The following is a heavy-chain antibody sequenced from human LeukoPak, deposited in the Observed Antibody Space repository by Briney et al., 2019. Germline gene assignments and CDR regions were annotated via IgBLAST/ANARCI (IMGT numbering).Heavy chain of an antibody. CDR3: AKGRAYSSGWYFMGFDF. V-gene: IGHV3-23*01. D-gene: IGHD6-19*01. CDR2: LTNSGGYT. J-gene: IGHJ4*02. CDR1: GFTFSNYA. Sequence: GGSLRLSCAASGFTFSNYAMIWVRQAPGKGLEWVSGLTNSGGYTYYADSVKGRFTISRDNSKNTLYLQVNSLRAEDTAVYYCAKGRAYSSGWYFMGFDFWGEGTLLTVSS.